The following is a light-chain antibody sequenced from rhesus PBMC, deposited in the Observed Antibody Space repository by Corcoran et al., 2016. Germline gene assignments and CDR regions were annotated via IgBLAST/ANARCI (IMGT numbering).Light chain of an antibody. CDR2: EVS. CDR3: MQGIQLPLT. J-gene: IGKJ4*01. Sequence: DIVMTQTPLSLPVTPGEPASISCRSSQSLLHSGGKTYLYWYLQKPGQSPQLLFHEVSNRASGVPDRFRGRGSGTDFTLKISRVEAEDVGVYYYMQGIQLPLTFGGGTKVEIK. V-gene: IGKV2S15*01. CDR1: QSLLHSGGKTY.